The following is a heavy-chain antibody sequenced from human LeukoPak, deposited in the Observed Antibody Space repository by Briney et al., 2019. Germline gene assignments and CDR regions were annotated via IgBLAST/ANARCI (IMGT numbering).Heavy chain of an antibody. J-gene: IGHJ4*02. CDR2: IKPNSGNA. D-gene: IGHD3-10*01. Sequence: GAFVKVSCKASGFTFTSYGISWVRQATGQGLEWMGWIKPNSGNAGYAQRFQGRVTMTRNNSISTAYMELTSLRSEDTAVYYCGRPLQRGSWTQRALDYWGQGTLVTVSS. V-gene: IGHV1-8*01. CDR1: GFTFTSYG. CDR3: GRPLQRGSWTQRALDY.